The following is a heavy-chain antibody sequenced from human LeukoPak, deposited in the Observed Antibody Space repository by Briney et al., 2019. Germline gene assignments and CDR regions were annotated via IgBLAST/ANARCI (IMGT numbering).Heavy chain of an antibody. D-gene: IGHD3-9*01. CDR1: GGSISSGSYY. CDR2: IYTSGST. V-gene: IGHV4-61*02. J-gene: IGHJ3*02. CDR3: ARGLNYDILTGYAGDAFDI. Sequence: SETLSLTCTVSGGSISSGSYYWSWIRQPAGKGLEWIGRIYTSGSTNYNPSLKSRVTISVDTSKNQFSLKLSSVTAADTAVYYCARGLNYDILTGYAGDAFDIWGQGTMVTVSS.